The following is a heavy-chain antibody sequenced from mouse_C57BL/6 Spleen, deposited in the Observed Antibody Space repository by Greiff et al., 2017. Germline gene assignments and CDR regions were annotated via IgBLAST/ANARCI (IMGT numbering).Heavy chain of an antibody. CDR2: ISSGSSTI. D-gene: IGHD2-5*01. V-gene: IGHV5-17*01. Sequence: EVQLVESGGDLVKPGGSLKLSCAASGFTFSDYGMHWVRQAPEKGLEWVAYISSGSSTIYYADTVKGRFTITRDTATNTLFLQMTSLRSEDTAMYYCARGGYSNYNYAMDYWGQGTSVTVSS. CDR3: ARGGYSNYNYAMDY. J-gene: IGHJ4*01. CDR1: GFTFSDYG.